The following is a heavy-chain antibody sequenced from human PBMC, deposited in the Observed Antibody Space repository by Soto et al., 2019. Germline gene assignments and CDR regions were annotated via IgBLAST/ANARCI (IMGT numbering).Heavy chain of an antibody. Sequence: SVKVCCKAAGGTFSSYSISWVRQAPGQGLEWMGRIIPIFGTANYAQKFQGRVTITADKSTSTAYMELSSLRSEDTAGYYCARETAAGIVNWGQGTLVTVSS. J-gene: IGHJ4*02. CDR1: GGTFSSYS. V-gene: IGHV1-69*06. D-gene: IGHD6-13*01. CDR2: IIPIFGTA. CDR3: ARETAAGIVN.